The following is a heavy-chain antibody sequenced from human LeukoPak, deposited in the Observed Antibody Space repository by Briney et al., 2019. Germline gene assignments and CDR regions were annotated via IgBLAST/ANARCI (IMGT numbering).Heavy chain of an antibody. CDR2: IKQDGSEK. CDR3: ARGNGSNWGYFQH. D-gene: IGHD6-13*01. V-gene: IGHV3-7*04. CDR1: GFSLSSNM. J-gene: IGHJ1*01. Sequence: KAGGSLRLSCVASGFSLSSNMMSRVRQAPGKGLEWVAIIKQDGSEKYVDSVEGRFTIFRDNTKNSLYLQMNSLRAEDTAVYYCARGNGSNWGYFQHWGQGTLVTVSS.